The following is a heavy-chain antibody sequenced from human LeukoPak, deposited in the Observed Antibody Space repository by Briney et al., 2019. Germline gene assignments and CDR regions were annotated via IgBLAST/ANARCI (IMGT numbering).Heavy chain of an antibody. CDR2: IKQDGSEK. CDR3: GSGSTWLP. V-gene: IGHV3-7*01. D-gene: IGHD6-13*01. Sequence: GGSLRLSCAASGFSFSIYWMSWVRQAPGRGLEWVGNIKQDGSEKYYMDSVRGRFTISRDNAKNSLYLQMNSLRVEDTAVYYCGSGSTWLPRGQGTLVTVSS. CDR1: GFSFSIYW. J-gene: IGHJ4*02.